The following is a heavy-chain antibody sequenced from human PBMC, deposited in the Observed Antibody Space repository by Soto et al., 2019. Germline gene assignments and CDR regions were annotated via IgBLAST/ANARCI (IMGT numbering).Heavy chain of an antibody. CDR1: GYTFTSYG. V-gene: IGHV1-18*04. D-gene: IGHD5-18*01. CDR3: ARWGNVDTAPLVPGY. Sequence: VASVKVSCKASGYTFTSYGISWVRQAPGQGLEWMGWISAYNGNTNYAQKLQGRVTMTTDTSTSTAYMELRSLRSDDTAVYYCARWGNVDTAPLVPGYWGQGTLVTVSS. J-gene: IGHJ4*02. CDR2: ISAYNGNT.